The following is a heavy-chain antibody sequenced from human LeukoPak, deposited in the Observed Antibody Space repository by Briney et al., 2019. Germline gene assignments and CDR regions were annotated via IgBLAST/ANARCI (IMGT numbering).Heavy chain of an antibody. CDR3: AKGGSGRNFDY. V-gene: IGHV3-23*01. J-gene: IGHJ4*02. CDR1: GFTFSSYA. CDR2: ISGSGTST. Sequence: GGSLRLSCAASGFTFSSYAMSWVRQAPGKGLDWVSVISGSGTSTNYADSVKGRFTISRDNSKNTLYLQMNGLRAEDTAVYHCAKGGSGRNFDYWGQGGLVTVSS. D-gene: IGHD6-19*01.